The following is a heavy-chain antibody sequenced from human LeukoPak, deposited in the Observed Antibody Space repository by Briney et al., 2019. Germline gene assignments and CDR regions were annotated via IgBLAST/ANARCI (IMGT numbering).Heavy chain of an antibody. V-gene: IGHV4-61*01. CDR2: IYYSGST. J-gene: IGHJ4*02. CDR3: AREESYYFDY. Sequence: SETLSLTCTVSGGSISSSSYYWGWIRQPPGKGLEWIGYIYYSGSTNYNPSLKSRVTISVDTSKNQFSLKLSSVTAADTAVYYCAREESYYFDYWGQGTLVTVSS. CDR1: GGSISSSSYY.